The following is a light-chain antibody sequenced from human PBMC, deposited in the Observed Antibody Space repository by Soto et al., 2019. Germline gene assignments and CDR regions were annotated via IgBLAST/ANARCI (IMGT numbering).Light chain of an antibody. V-gene: IGLV4-69*01. CDR2: LNSDGSH. CDR3: QTWVTGIQV. J-gene: IGLJ3*02. Sequence: QLLLTQSPSASASLGASVKLTCTLSSGHSSYAIAWHQQQPEKGPRYLMKLNSDGSHSKGGGIPDRFSGSSSGAERYLTISSLQSEDEADYYCQTWVTGIQVFGGGTKVTVL. CDR1: SGHSSYA.